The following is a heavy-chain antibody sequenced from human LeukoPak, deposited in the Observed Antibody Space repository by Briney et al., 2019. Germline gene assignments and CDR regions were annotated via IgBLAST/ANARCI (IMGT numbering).Heavy chain of an antibody. CDR3: ARPNDLGMVTAILGY. D-gene: IGHD2-21*02. Sequence: GASVKVSCKASGYTFTSYGISWVRLAPGQGREWMGWISAYNGNTNYAQKLQGRVTMTTDTSTSTAYMELRSLRSDDTAVYYCARPNDLGMVTAILGYWGQGTLITVSS. V-gene: IGHV1-18*01. CDR2: ISAYNGNT. J-gene: IGHJ4*02. CDR1: GYTFTSYG.